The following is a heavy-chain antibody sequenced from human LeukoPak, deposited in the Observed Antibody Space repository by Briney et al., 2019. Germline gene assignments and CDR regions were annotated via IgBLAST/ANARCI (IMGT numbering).Heavy chain of an antibody. V-gene: IGHV1-2*02. J-gene: IGHJ4*02. Sequence: ASVKVSCKASGYTFIAYYMHWVRQAPGQGLEWMGWINPNSGGTNYAQKFQGRVTMTRDTSISTAYMDLSRLRSDDTALYYCARTLYIAAVPGGFDYWGQGTLVTVSS. CDR1: GYTFIAYY. CDR3: ARTLYIAAVPGGFDY. D-gene: IGHD6-13*01. CDR2: INPNSGGT.